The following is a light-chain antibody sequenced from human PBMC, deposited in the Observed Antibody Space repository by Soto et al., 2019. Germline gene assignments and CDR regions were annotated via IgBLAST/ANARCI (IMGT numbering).Light chain of an antibody. CDR1: QSISSW. CDR2: DAS. J-gene: IGKJ2*01. Sequence: DIPMTQSTSTLSASVGDRVTITCRASQSISSWLAWYQQQPGKAPKLLIYDASSLESGVPSRFSCSGSGTEFTLTISSLQPDDFATYYCQQYNSYPYTFGQGTKLEIK. CDR3: QQYNSYPYT. V-gene: IGKV1-5*01.